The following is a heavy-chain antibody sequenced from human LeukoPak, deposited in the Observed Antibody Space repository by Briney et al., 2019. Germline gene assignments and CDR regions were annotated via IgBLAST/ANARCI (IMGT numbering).Heavy chain of an antibody. CDR2: ISGSGNST. V-gene: IGHV3-23*01. CDR3: AKHYDILTGYFDY. J-gene: IGHJ4*02. D-gene: IGHD3-9*01. CDR1: GFTFSSYA. Sequence: GGSLRLSYAASGFTFSSYAMSWVRQAPGKGLEWVSVISGSGNSTYFADSVKGRFTISRDNSKNTLYLQMNSLRAEDTAVYYCAKHYDILTGYFDYWGREPWSPSPQ.